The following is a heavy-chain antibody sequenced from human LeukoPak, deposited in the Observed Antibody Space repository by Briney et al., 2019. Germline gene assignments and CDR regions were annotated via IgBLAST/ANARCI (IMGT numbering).Heavy chain of an antibody. V-gene: IGHV4-59*01. D-gene: IGHD4/OR15-4a*01. Sequence: SETLSLTCTVSGGSISYYYWSWIRQSPGKGLEWIGYVYYSGTTNYNPSLKSRVTISVDTSKNQFSLQLRSVTAADTAVFYCAREDPQTRVPEGMDVWGQGTTVTVSS. J-gene: IGHJ6*02. CDR2: VYYSGTT. CDR3: AREDPQTRVPEGMDV. CDR1: GGSISYYY.